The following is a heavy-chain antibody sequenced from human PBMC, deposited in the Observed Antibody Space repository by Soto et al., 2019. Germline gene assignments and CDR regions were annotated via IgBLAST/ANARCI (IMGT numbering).Heavy chain of an antibody. D-gene: IGHD4-17*01. CDR1: GGSISGSY. Sequence: PSETLSLTCTVSGGSISGSYWSWVRQPAGKGLEWIGRIYSSGSSNYNPSLNSRLTMPLDTSKNQFSLKLRSVTAADTAIYYCARLFTVTTDYYFGMDVWGQGTTVTVSS. CDR2: IYSSGSS. CDR3: ARLFTVTTDYYFGMDV. V-gene: IGHV4-4*07. J-gene: IGHJ6*02.